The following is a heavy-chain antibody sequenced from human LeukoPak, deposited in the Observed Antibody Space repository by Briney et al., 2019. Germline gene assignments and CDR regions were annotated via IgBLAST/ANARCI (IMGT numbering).Heavy chain of an antibody. V-gene: IGHV1-69*04. CDR1: GGTFSSYA. D-gene: IGHD6-19*01. CDR2: MNPILGIA. Sequence: ASVKVSCKASGGTFSSYAISWVRQAPGQGLEWMGRMNPILGIANYAQKFQGRVAITADKFTSTAYMELSSLRSEDTAVYYCARDTSSGWSNYYYYGTDVWGQGTTVTVSS. J-gene: IGHJ6*02. CDR3: ARDTSSGWSNYYYYGTDV.